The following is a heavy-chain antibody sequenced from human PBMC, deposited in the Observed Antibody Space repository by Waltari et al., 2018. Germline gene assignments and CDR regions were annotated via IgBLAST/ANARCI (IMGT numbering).Heavy chain of an antibody. J-gene: IGHJ6*03. CDR2: INHSGST. CDR3: ARGFYGWGYYYYYYMDV. D-gene: IGHD3-10*01. Sequence: QVQLQQWGAGLLKPSETLSLTCAVYGGSFSGYYWSWIRQPPGKGLEWIGEINHSGSTNYNPSLKSRVTIAVDTSKNQFSLKLSSVTAADTAVYYCARGFYGWGYYYYYYMDVWGKGTTVTVSS. CDR1: GGSFSGYY. V-gene: IGHV4-34*01.